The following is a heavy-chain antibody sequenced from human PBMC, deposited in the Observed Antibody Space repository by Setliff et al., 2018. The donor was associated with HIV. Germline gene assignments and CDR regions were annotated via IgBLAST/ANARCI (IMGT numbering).Heavy chain of an antibody. Sequence: GGSLRLSCAASGFTFNTHGMHWVRQAPGKGLEWLAFIHYYETQKRYADSVKGRFTISRDNSKNTLYLQMNSLRVEDTALYYCARDGVRVPNGDYLSVNWFDPWGQGTLVTVSS. CDR1: GFTFNTHG. CDR2: IHYYETQK. D-gene: IGHD4-17*01. J-gene: IGHJ5*02. V-gene: IGHV3-30*02. CDR3: ARDGVRVPNGDYLSVNWFDP.